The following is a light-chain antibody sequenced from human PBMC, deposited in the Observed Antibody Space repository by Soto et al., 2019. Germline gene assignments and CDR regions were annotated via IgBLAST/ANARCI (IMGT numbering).Light chain of an antibody. CDR1: QTVLYSSNNKNY. CDR3: QHYYTTPIT. CDR2: WAS. Sequence: DIAMTQSPDSLAVSLGERATINCKSSQTVLYSSNNKNYLAWYQQKPGQPPKLLIYWASTRESGVPDRFSGSGSGTDFTLTISGLQAEDVAVYYCQHYYTTPITFGGGTKVEIK. V-gene: IGKV4-1*01. J-gene: IGKJ4*01.